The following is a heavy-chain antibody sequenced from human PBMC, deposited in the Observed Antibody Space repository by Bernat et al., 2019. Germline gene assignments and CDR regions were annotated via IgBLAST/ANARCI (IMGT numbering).Heavy chain of an antibody. V-gene: IGHV3-30-3*01. CDR1: GFTFSSYA. D-gene: IGHD1-26*01. CDR2: ITYDGSNK. J-gene: IGHJ1*01. CDR3: AGDGRWTRATEYFQH. Sequence: QVQLVESGGGVVQPGRSLRLSCAASGFTFSSYAMHWVRQAPGKGLEWVAVITYDGSNKYYADSVKGRFTISRDNSKNTLYLQMNSLRAEDTAVYYCAGDGRWTRATEYFQHWGQGTLVTVSS.